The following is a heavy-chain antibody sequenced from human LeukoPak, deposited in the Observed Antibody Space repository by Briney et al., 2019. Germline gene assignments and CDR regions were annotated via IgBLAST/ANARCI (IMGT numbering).Heavy chain of an antibody. V-gene: IGHV3-7*05. CDR3: ARYALVPHYFDY. D-gene: IGHD2-2*01. Sequence: GGSLRLSCAASGITFSSHWMSWVRQAPGKGLEWAANIKEDGSEKYYVDSVKGRFTISRDNAKNSLYLQISSLRAEDTAVYYCARYALVPHYFDYWGQGTLVTVSS. CDR1: GITFSSHW. CDR2: IKEDGSEK. J-gene: IGHJ4*02.